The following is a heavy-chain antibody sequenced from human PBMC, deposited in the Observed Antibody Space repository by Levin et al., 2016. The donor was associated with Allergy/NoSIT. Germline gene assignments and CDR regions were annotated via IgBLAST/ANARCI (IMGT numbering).Heavy chain of an antibody. CDR2: IYYSGNT. CDR3: ARGRNYYGSGTLLIDD. J-gene: IGHJ4*02. V-gene: IGHV4-59*01. CDR1: GGSISSDY. D-gene: IGHD3-10*01. Sequence: SETLSLTCTVSGGSISSDYWTWIRQPPGKELEWIGYIYYSGNTNYNPSLKSRITISVDTSRKQFSLNLSSVTAADTAVYFCARGRNYYGSGTLLIDDWGQGTQVTVSS.